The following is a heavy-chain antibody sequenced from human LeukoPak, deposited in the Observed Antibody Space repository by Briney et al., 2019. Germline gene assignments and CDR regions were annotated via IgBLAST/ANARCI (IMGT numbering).Heavy chain of an antibody. CDR2: IYYSGST. J-gene: IGHJ4*02. CDR1: GGSISSYY. CDR3: ARQMSDYGPFDY. D-gene: IGHD4-17*01. V-gene: IGHV4-59*08. Sequence: SETLSLTCTVSGGSISSYYWSWIRQPPGKGLEWIGYIYYSGSTNHNPSLKSRVTISVDTSKNQFSLNLSSVTAADTAVYHCARQMSDYGPFDYWGQGTLVTVSS.